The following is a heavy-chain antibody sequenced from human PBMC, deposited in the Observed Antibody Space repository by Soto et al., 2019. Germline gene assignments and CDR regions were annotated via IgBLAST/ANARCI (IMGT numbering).Heavy chain of an antibody. CDR2: IHYTGNT. J-gene: IGHJ2*01. D-gene: IGHD3-10*01. Sequence: QVQLQESGPGLVKPSETLSLTCTVSGDSISSYYWSWIRQPPGKGLEWIGYIHYTGNTNHNPSLKSRVTTAVDTYKNQFSLKLSAVTAAETAVYYCARDRTSINWYFDLWCRGTLVSVSS. CDR3: ARDRTSINWYFDL. V-gene: IGHV4-59*01. CDR1: GDSISSYY.